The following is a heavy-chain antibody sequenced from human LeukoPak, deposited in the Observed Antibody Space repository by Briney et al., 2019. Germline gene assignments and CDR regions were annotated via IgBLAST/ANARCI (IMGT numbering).Heavy chain of an antibody. V-gene: IGHV3-23*01. Sequence: GGSLRLSCAASGFIFISYGINWVRQAPGKGLEWVSAIVGGGASTYYADSVKGRFTISRDNSKNTLYLQMNSLRAEDTAVYYCAKDRRNTYGYSFDYWGQGTLVTVSS. D-gene: IGHD5-18*01. CDR2: IVGGGAST. J-gene: IGHJ4*02. CDR3: AKDRRNTYGYSFDY. CDR1: GFIFISYG.